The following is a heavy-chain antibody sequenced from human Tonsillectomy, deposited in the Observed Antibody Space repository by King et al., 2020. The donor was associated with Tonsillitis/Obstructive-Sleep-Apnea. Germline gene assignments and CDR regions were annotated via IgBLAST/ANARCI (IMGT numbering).Heavy chain of an antibody. D-gene: IGHD6-13*01. CDR1: GFTFSSYP. V-gene: IGHV3-23*04. J-gene: IGHJ5*02. CDR3: AKQTPGIAAAGTRWFDP. CDR2: ISGSGGST. Sequence: VQLVESGGGLVQPGGSLRLSCAASGFTFSSYPMSWVRQAPGKGLEWVSAISGSGGSTYYADSVKGRFTITRDNSKNTLYLQMKSLRAEDTAVYYCAKQTPGIAAAGTRWFDPWGQGTLVTVSS.